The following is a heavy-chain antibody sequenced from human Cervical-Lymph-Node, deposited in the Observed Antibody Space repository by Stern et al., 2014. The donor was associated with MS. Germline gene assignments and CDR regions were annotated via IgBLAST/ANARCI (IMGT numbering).Heavy chain of an antibody. Sequence: VQLVQSVGGLVQPGGSLRLSCAASEVTFSSYAMSWVRQAPGKGLEWVSAINSGASSTYYADSVKGRFTISRDDSKNTLYLQLNSLRAEDTAVYYCAKAYSTTWHEYFQHWGQGTLVTVSS. CDR1: EVTFSSYA. CDR3: AKAYSTTWHEYFQH. J-gene: IGHJ1*01. CDR2: INSGASST. D-gene: IGHD6-13*01. V-gene: IGHV3-23*04.